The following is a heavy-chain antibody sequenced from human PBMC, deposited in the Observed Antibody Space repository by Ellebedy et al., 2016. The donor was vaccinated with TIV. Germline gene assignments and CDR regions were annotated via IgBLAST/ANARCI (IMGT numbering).Heavy chain of an antibody. CDR2: IDPSDSYT. D-gene: IGHD3-22*01. V-gene: IGHV5-10-1*01. J-gene: IGHJ2*01. CDR1: GYSFTSYW. Sequence: GESLKISCKGSGYSFTSYWISWVRQMPGKGLEWMGRIDPSDSYTNYSPSFQGHVTISADKSISTAYLQWSSLKASDTAMYYCARLVQGGYDSSGYVWYFDLWGRGTLVTVSS. CDR3: ARLVQGGYDSSGYVWYFDL.